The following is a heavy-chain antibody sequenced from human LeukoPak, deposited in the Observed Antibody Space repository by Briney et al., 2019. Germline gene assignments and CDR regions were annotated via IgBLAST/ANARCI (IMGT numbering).Heavy chain of an antibody. CDR3: AGELRRYFDS. CDR2: MNPNSGNT. J-gene: IGHJ4*02. V-gene: IGHV1-8*01. Sequence: ASVKVSCKTSGYTFTSHDINWVRQATGQGLEWMGWMNPNSGNTGYAQKFQGRITMTRDTSISTAYMELSSLRSEDTAVYYCAGELRRYFDSWGQGTLVTVSS. CDR1: GYTFTSHD.